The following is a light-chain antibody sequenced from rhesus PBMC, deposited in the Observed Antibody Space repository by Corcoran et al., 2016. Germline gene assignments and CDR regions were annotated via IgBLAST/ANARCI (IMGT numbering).Light chain of an antibody. CDR1: QGVGTW. CDR2: AAS. CDR3: QQHNSFPPT. Sequence: DIQMTQSPSSLSASVGDRVTITCQASQGVGTWLTWYQQKLGKAPKLLIYAASNLQSGVPSRFSGRGSGTNFSLTISSLQPEDFAPYYCQQHNSFPPTFGGGTKVEIK. J-gene: IGKJ4*01. V-gene: IGKV1-33*01.